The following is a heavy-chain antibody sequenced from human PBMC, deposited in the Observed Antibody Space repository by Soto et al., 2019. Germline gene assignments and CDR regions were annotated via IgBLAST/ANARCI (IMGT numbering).Heavy chain of an antibody. CDR3: ARLYCTTSTCDSWFDP. Sequence: GESLKISCTGFGYTFTTFCISLVLQMPGKGPEWMGRVDPRDSNVYYSPSFQGHVTISVDKSISTAYLQWGSLKASDTAIYYCARLYCTTSTCDSWFDPWGQGTLVTVSS. J-gene: IGHJ5*02. D-gene: IGHD2-2*01. CDR1: GYTFTTFC. CDR2: VDPRDSNV. V-gene: IGHV5-10-1*01.